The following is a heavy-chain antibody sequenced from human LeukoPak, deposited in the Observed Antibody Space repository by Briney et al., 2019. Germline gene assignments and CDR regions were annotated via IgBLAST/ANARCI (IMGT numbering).Heavy chain of an antibody. D-gene: IGHD3-22*01. CDR2: VYHIGNT. Sequence: PSETLSLTCSVSGDSISSSYWSWIRQPPGRGLEWIGTVYHIGNTYYNPSLESRASMSVDTSTNEFSLTLKSVTAADTAVYYCARAGWIITSAIDYWGQGALVTVSS. CDR1: GDSISSSY. J-gene: IGHJ4*02. V-gene: IGHV4-59*08. CDR3: ARAGWIITSAIDY.